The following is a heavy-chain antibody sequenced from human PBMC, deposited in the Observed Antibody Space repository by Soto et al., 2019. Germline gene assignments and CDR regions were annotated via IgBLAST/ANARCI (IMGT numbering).Heavy chain of an antibody. CDR1: GGSISSSSYY. CDR2: IYYRGST. D-gene: IGHD6-13*01. V-gene: IGHV4-39*01. Sequence: SLTCTVSGGSISSSSYYWGWIRQPPGKGLEWIGSIYYRGSTYYNPSLKSRVTISVDTSKNQFSLKLSSVTAADTAVYYCASQAAAGTYYCYYYGMDVWGQGTTVTVSS. CDR3: ASQAAAGTYYCYYYGMDV. J-gene: IGHJ6*02.